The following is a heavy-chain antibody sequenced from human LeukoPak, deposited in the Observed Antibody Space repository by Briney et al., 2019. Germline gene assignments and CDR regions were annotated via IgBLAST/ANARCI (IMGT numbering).Heavy chain of an antibody. Sequence: SETQSLICAVYGGSFSAYYWSWTRQPPGKGLECIGEINHSGSTDYNPTLKIRLPLSVDTSKKQFSLKLSSVTAADTAVYYCARGSVGYTYGSAFDISGHGTFGTLSS. D-gene: IGHD5-18*01. J-gene: IGHJ3*02. V-gene: IGHV4-34*01. CDR1: GGSFSAYY. CDR3: ARGSVGYTYGSAFDI. CDR2: INHSGST.